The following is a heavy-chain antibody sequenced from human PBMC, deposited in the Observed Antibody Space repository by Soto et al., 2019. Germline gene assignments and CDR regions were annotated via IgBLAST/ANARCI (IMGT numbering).Heavy chain of an antibody. V-gene: IGHV4-59*08. J-gene: IGHJ6*02. D-gene: IGHD2-2*01. CDR2: IYYSGST. CDR1: GGSLSNYF. CDR3: ARHAPYCSSTSHCAYGMDV. Sequence: PSETLSLTCTVSGGSLSNYFWSWIRQPPGKGLEWSGYIYYSGSTHYNPSLKSRVTISVDTSKNQFSLKLSSVTAADTAVYYCARHAPYCSSTSHCAYGMDVGGQGTTVTVSS.